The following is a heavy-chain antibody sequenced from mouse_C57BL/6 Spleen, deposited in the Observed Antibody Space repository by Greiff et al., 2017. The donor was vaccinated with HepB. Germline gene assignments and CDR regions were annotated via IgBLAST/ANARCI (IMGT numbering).Heavy chain of an antibody. CDR2: IRNKANGYTT. CDR1: GFTFTDYY. Sequence: DVMLVESGGGLVQPGGSLSLSCAASGFTFTDYYMSWVRQPPGKALEWLGFIRNKANGYTTEYSASVKGRFTISRDNSQSILYLQMNALRAEDSATYYCARYLITTASSPEYFDYWGQGTTLTVSS. J-gene: IGHJ2*01. D-gene: IGHD1-1*01. V-gene: IGHV7-3*01. CDR3: ARYLITTASSPEYFDY.